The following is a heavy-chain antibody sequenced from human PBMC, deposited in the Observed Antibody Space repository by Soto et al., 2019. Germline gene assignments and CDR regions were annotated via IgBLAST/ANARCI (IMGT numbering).Heavy chain of an antibody. CDR2: IWYDGSNK. Sequence: QVQLVESGGGVVQPGRSLRLSCAASGFTFSSYGMHWVRQAPGKGLEWVAVIWYDGSNKYYADSVKGRFTMARDNSKNTLYLQMNNRRAEDTAVYYCARSPPVGIVKTIDYWGQGTLVTVSS. CDR1: GFTFSSYG. J-gene: IGHJ4*02. CDR3: ARSPPVGIVKTIDY. D-gene: IGHD1-1*01. V-gene: IGHV3-33*01.